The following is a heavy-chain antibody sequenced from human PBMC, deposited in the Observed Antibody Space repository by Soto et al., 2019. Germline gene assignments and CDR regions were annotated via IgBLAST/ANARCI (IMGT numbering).Heavy chain of an antibody. Sequence: QVQLVQSGAEVKKPGSSVKVSCKASGGTFSSDSFSWVRQAPGQGLEWMGGIIPMFDTPIYAQKFQDRVXXXXXXXXXXXXXXXXXXXXXXXXXXXXXXXXXXDXDFNYWGQGSLVTVSS. CDR2: IIPMFDTP. CDR3: XXXXXXDXDFNY. CDR1: GGTFSSDS. J-gene: IGHJ4*02. V-gene: IGHV1-69*05.